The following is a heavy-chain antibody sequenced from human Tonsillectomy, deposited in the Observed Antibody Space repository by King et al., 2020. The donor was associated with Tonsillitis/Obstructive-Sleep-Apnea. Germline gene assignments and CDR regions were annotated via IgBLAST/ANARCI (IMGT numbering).Heavy chain of an antibody. Sequence: VQLVQSGGGLVQPRGSLRLSCAASGFTFSSYAMSWVRQAPGKGLEWVSAISGSGGSTYYADSVKGRFTISRDNSKNTLYLQMNSLRAEDTAVYYCAKDDVGVAVVLGAPIMDVWGKGTTVTVSS. CDR1: GFTFSSYA. CDR2: ISGSGGST. V-gene: IGHV3-23*04. J-gene: IGHJ6*04. CDR3: AKDDVGVAVVLGAPIMDV. D-gene: IGHD2-2*01.